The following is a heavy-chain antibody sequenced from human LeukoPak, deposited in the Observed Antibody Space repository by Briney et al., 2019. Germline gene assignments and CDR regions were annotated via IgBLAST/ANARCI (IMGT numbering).Heavy chain of an antibody. CDR1: GFTFSSYA. D-gene: IGHD1-26*01. CDR3: ARSYSGSYPIDY. V-gene: IGHV3-30-3*01. Sequence: GGSLRLSCAASGFTFSSYAMHWVRQAPGKGLEGVAVISYDGSNKYYADSVKGRFTISRDNSKNTLYLQMNSLRAEDTAVYYCARSYSGSYPIDYWGQGTLVTVSS. J-gene: IGHJ4*02. CDR2: ISYDGSNK.